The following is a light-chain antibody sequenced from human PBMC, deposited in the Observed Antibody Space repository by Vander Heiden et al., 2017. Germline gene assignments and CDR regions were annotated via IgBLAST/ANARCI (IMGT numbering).Light chain of an antibody. V-gene: IGKV3-20*01. CDR3: QQYYRSPLT. CDR1: QSVSSSY. Sequence: EIVLTQSPATLSLSPGERATLSCRATQSVSSSYLAWDQQKPGQAPRLLIYGASSRAAGIPDRFSGSGSGTDFALTISRREPEDFAVYFCQQYYRSPLTFGGGTKVEIK. J-gene: IGKJ4*01. CDR2: GAS.